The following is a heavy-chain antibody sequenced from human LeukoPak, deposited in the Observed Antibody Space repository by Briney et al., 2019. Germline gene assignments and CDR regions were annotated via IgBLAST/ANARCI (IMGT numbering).Heavy chain of an antibody. J-gene: IGHJ3*02. Sequence: PSETLSLTCTVSGGSISSSSYYWGWIRQPPGKGLEWIGSIYYSGRTYYNPSLKSRVTISVDTSKNQFPLKLSSVTAADTAVYYCARGATMIVVVKNHGAFDIWGQGTMVTVSS. CDR1: GGSISSSSYY. CDR3: ARGATMIVVVKNHGAFDI. CDR2: IYYSGRT. V-gene: IGHV4-39*06. D-gene: IGHD3-22*01.